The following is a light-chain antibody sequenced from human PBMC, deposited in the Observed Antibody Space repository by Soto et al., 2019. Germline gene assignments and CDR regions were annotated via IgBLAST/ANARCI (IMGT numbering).Light chain of an antibody. J-gene: IGKJ1*01. CDR3: QQYNSYPWT. CDR1: QSIGSW. Sequence: DIQMTQSPSTLSASVGGRVSITCRASQSIGSWLAWYQQKPGKAPNLLIYDASSLESGVPSRFSGSGSGTEFALTISSLQPDDFATYFCQQYNSYPWTFGQGTKVDIK. V-gene: IGKV1-5*01. CDR2: DAS.